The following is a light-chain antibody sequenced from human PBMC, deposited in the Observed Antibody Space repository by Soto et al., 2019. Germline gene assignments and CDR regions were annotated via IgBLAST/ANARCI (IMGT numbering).Light chain of an antibody. Sequence: DIQMTQSPSTLSASVGDRVTITGRASQSISSWLAWYQQKPGKAPKLLIYKASSLESGVPSRLSGSGSGTEFALTISSLQPDDFATYYCQQYNSYSKFGQGTKVDIK. CDR1: QSISSW. V-gene: IGKV1-5*03. CDR2: KAS. CDR3: QQYNSYSK. J-gene: IGKJ1*01.